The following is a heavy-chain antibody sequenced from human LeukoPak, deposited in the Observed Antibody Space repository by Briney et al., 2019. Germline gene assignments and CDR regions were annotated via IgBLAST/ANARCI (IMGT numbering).Heavy chain of an antibody. J-gene: IGHJ6*04. Sequence: GGSLRLSCAASGFTFSDYSMNWVRQTPRKGLEWVSCISGSGSYIYYADSVKGRFTIPRDNAKNSLYLQMNSLRAEDTAVYYCAELGITMIGGVWAKGTTVTISS. D-gene: IGHD3-10*02. V-gene: IGHV3-21*01. CDR2: ISGSGSYI. CDR3: AELGITMIGGV. CDR1: GFTFSDYS.